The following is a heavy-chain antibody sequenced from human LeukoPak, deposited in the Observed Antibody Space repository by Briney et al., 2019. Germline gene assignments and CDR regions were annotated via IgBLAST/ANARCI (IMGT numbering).Heavy chain of an antibody. Sequence: GESLKISCKGSGYGFSSYWIGWVRQMPGKGLECMGIICPGDPDTRYSQSFQGQVTISADKSITTAYLQWSSLKASDTAMYYCARHTTVGGSLRFDYWGQGTLVSVSS. CDR2: ICPGDPDT. CDR3: ARHTTVGGSLRFDY. J-gene: IGHJ4*02. D-gene: IGHD4-23*01. V-gene: IGHV5-51*01. CDR1: GYGFSSYW.